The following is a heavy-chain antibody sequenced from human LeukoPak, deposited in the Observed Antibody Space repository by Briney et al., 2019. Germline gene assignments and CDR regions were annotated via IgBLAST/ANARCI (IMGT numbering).Heavy chain of an antibody. CDR1: VFTFSSFA. V-gene: IGHV3-64D*09. CDR3: VKDPSGNYFYFDY. D-gene: IGHD1-26*01. CDR2: ISSDGGST. J-gene: IGHJ4*02. Sequence: GSLRLSCSASVFTFSSFAMFWVRQAPGKGLEYVSGISSDGGSTNYADSVKARFTISRDNSKVTLYLQMTSLRPEDTAIYYCVKDPSGNYFYFDYWGQGTLVTVSS.